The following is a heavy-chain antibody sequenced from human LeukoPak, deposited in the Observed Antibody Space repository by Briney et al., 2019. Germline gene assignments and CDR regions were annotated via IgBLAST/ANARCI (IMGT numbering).Heavy chain of an antibody. CDR1: GYTFTNYG. D-gene: IGHD6-19*01. Sequence: ASVKVSCKASGYTFTNYGISWVRQAPGQGLEWMGWINTYKGNTNYAQKLQGRVTMTTDTSTSTAYMELRSLRSDDTAVYYCARDAAGIAVFDYWGQGTLVTVSS. J-gene: IGHJ4*02. CDR2: INTYKGNT. V-gene: IGHV1-18*01. CDR3: ARDAAGIAVFDY.